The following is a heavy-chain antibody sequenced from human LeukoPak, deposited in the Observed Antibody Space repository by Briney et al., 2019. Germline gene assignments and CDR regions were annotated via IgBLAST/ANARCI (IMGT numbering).Heavy chain of an antibody. CDR3: AKDLKWDYDSSGYYDGMDV. V-gene: IGHV3-64*01. J-gene: IGHJ6*02. CDR1: GFTFSNYA. D-gene: IGHD3-22*01. Sequence: PGGSLRLSCAASGFTFSNYAMHWVRQAPGKGLEYVSAISSNGGSTYYANSVKGRFTISRDNAKNSLYLQMNSLRAEDTALYYCAKDLKWDYDSSGYYDGMDVWGQGTTVTVSS. CDR2: ISSNGGST.